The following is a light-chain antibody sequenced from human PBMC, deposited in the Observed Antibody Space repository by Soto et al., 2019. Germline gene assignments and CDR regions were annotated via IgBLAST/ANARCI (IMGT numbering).Light chain of an antibody. Sequence: EIVMTQSPATLSVSPGERATLSCRASQSVSSNLAWYHQKPGQAPRLLIYGASTRATGIPARFSGSGSGTEFTLTISSLQSDDFALYSWHQSNNWPYTLGQGINLEIK. CDR3: HQSNNWPYT. V-gene: IGKV3-15*01. CDR1: QSVSSN. CDR2: GAS. J-gene: IGKJ2*01.